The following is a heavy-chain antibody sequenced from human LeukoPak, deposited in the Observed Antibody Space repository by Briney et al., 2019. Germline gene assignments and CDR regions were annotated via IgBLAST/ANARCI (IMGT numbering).Heavy chain of an antibody. J-gene: IGHJ5*02. D-gene: IGHD2-21*01. CDR2: ISYDGRIK. Sequence: GGSLRLSCAASGLTFSGHGMHWVRRAPGKGLEWVALISYDGRIKSYADSVKGRFTISRDNSKNTLYLEMNSLLDEDTGVFYCARWTGSNGGGSYDRWGQGTLVTVSS. V-gene: IGHV3-33*01. CDR1: GLTFSGHG. CDR3: ARWTGSNGGGSYDR.